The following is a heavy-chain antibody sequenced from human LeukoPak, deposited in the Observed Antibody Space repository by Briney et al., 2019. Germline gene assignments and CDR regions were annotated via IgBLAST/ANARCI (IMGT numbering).Heavy chain of an antibody. Sequence: ASVKVSCKASGYTFTSYYMHWVRQAPGQGLEWMGIINPSGGSTSYAQKFQGRVTMTRDMSTSTVYMELSSLRSEDTAVYYCARSSIFGVVGDAFDIWGQGTMVTVSS. D-gene: IGHD3-3*01. CDR2: INPSGGST. CDR1: GYTFTSYY. V-gene: IGHV1-46*01. CDR3: ARSSIFGVVGDAFDI. J-gene: IGHJ3*02.